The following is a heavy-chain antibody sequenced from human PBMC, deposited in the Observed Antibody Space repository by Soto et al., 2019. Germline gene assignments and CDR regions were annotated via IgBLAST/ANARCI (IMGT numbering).Heavy chain of an antibody. CDR2: ISTYNGNT. D-gene: IGHD3-16*02. Sequence: ASVKVSCKVSGYTFTSYGINWVRQAPGQGLEWMGRISTYNGNTNYAQKVQGRVTMTTDTSTSTVYMELRSLRSDDTAVYYCARESGLTVSTLRGYWGQGTRVTVSS. CDR1: GYTFTSYG. J-gene: IGHJ4*02. CDR3: ARESGLTVSTLRGY. V-gene: IGHV1-18*01.